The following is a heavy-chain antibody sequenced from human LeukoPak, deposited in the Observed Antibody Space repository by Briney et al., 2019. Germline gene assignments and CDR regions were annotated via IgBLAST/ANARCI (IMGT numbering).Heavy chain of an antibody. Sequence: GGSLRLSCAASGFTFSSYWMSWVRQAPGKGLEWVANIKQDGSEKYYVDSVKGRFTISRDNAKNSLYLQMNSLRGEDTAVYYCARDRGGYDFWSGFDYWGQGTLVTVSS. CDR2: IKQDGSEK. CDR3: ARDRGGYDFWSGFDY. D-gene: IGHD3-3*01. V-gene: IGHV3-7*01. J-gene: IGHJ4*02. CDR1: GFTFSSYW.